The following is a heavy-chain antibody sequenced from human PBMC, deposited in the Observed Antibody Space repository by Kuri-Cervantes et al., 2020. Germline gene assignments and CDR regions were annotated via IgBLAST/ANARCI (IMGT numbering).Heavy chain of an antibody. Sequence: SETLSLTCTVSGDSISSSSYHWGWIRQPPGKGLEWIGEINLSGTTHYNPSFKSRLTISVDTSRRQFSLKLRSLTAADTAVYYCARGRGWGFDPWGQGTLVTVSS. CDR1: GDSISSSSYH. CDR3: ARGRGWGFDP. CDR2: INLSGTT. V-gene: IGHV4-39*07. J-gene: IGHJ5*02. D-gene: IGHD6-19*01.